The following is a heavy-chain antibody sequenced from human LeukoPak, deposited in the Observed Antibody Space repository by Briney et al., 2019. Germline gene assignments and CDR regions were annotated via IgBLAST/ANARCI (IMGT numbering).Heavy chain of an antibody. CDR1: GFTFSSFS. Sequence: GSLRLSCAASGFTFSSFSMNWVRQAPAQGLEWVSSITSGNYMYYADSVKGRFTISRDNAKYSLYLQMNSLRDEDTAVYYCAREVEGYSSSSEDYWGQGTLVTVSS. J-gene: IGHJ4*02. CDR3: AREVEGYSSSSEDY. CDR2: ITSGNYM. V-gene: IGHV3-21*01. D-gene: IGHD6-6*01.